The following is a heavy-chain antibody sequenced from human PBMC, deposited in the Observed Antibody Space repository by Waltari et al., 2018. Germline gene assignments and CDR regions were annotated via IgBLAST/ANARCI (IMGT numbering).Heavy chain of an antibody. J-gene: IGHJ4*02. CDR3: ARVYSSSWYYFDY. CDR1: GCSISSSSYY. Sequence: QLQLQESGPGLVKPSETLSLTCTVSGCSISSSSYYWGWIRQPPGKGLEWIGSIYYSVSTYYNPSLKSRVTISVDTSKNQFSLKLSSVTAADTAVYYCARVYSSSWYYFDYWGQGTLVTVSS. D-gene: IGHD6-13*01. CDR2: IYYSVST. V-gene: IGHV4-39*07.